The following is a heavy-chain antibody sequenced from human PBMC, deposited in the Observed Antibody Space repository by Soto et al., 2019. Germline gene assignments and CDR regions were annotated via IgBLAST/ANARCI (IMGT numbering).Heavy chain of an antibody. J-gene: IGHJ6*02. Sequence: QVQLQQWGAGLLKPSETLSLTCAVYGGSFSGYYWSWIRQPPGKGLEWIGEINHSGSTNYNPSLKSRVTISEDTSKNQFSLKLSSVTAADTAVYYCATSYSSSSGYYYGMDVWGQGTTVTVSS. CDR3: ATSYSSSSGYYYGMDV. V-gene: IGHV4-34*01. D-gene: IGHD6-6*01. CDR1: GGSFSGYY. CDR2: INHSGST.